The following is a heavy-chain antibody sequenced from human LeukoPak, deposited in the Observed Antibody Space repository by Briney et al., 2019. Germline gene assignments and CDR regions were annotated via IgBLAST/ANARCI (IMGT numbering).Heavy chain of an antibody. V-gene: IGHV3-48*01. CDR1: GFTFSSYS. J-gene: IGHJ4*02. CDR2: ISSSSSTI. CDR3: ARAGGYCSGGSRYPEYFDY. Sequence: PGGSLRLSCAATGFTFSSYSRNWVRQAPGKGLEWVSYISSSSSTIYYADSVKGRFTISRDNAKNSLYLQMNSLRAEDTAVYYCARAGGYCSGGSRYPEYFDYWGQGTLVTVSS. D-gene: IGHD2-15*01.